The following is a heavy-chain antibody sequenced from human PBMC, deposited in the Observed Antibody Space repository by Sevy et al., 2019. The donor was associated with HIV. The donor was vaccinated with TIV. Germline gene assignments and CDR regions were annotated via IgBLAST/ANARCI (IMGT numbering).Heavy chain of an antibody. V-gene: IGHV3-74*01. CDR3: ARVKAVAGTFDY. Sequence: GGSLRLSCAASGFTFSSYWMHWVRQAPGKGLVWVSSINSVGSSTSYADSVKGQFTISRDNAKNTLYLQMNSLRAEDTAVYYCARVKAVAGTFDYWGQGTLVTVSS. D-gene: IGHD6-19*01. J-gene: IGHJ4*02. CDR1: GFTFSSYW. CDR2: INSVGSST.